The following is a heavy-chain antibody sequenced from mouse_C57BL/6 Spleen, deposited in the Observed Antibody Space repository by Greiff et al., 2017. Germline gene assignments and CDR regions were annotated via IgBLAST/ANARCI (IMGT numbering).Heavy chain of an antibody. Sequence: VKLQESGPELVKPGASVKISCKASGYAFSSSWMSWVKQRPGKGLEWIGRIYPGDGDTNYNGKFKGKATLTADKSYSTAYMQLSSLTSEDSVVYVCTRSGITTVVGYYAMDYWGQGTSVTVSS. D-gene: IGHD1-1*01. CDR1: GYAFSSSW. V-gene: IGHV1-82*01. CDR3: TRSGITTVVGYYAMDY. CDR2: IYPGDGDT. J-gene: IGHJ4*01.